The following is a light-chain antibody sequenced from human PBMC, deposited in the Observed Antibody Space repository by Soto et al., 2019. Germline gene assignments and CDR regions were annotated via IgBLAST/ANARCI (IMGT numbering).Light chain of an antibody. CDR3: KQYGSSLPVT. V-gene: IGKV3-20*01. J-gene: IGKJ4*01. Sequence: EIVLTQSPGTLSLSPGERATLSCRASQSLTNNYLAWYQQKPGQAPRLLIYAASSRAPGIPDRFSGSGSETEFTLTISRLEPEDFAVYYCKQYGSSLPVTFGGGTNVEIK. CDR1: QSLTNNY. CDR2: AAS.